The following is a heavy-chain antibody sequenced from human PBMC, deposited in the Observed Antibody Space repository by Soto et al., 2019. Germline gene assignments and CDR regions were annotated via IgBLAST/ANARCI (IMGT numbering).Heavy chain of an antibody. CDR1: GYTFTSYY. V-gene: IGHV1-46*01. Sequence: QVQLVQSGAEVKKPGASVKVSCKASGYTFTSYYMHWVRQAPGQGLEWMGIINPSGGSTSYAQKFQGRVTMTRDTSTSTVYMELSSLRSEDTAVYYCARDWEYSSSWPANGMDVWGQGTTVTVSS. CDR3: ARDWEYSSSWPANGMDV. D-gene: IGHD6-13*01. CDR2: INPSGGST. J-gene: IGHJ6*02.